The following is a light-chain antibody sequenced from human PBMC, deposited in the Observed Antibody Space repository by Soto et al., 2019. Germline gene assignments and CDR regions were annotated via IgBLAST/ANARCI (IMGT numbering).Light chain of an antibody. CDR2: GAS. V-gene: IGKV3-15*01. CDR3: QQYKSWPPIT. Sequence: EIVMTQSPVTLSVSPGERATLSCRASQSVSSTYLAWYQQKPGQAPRLLLYGASTRATGISTRFSGGGSGTEFTLTISGLQSEDSAVYYCQQYKSWPPITFGQGTRREIK. CDR1: QSVSSTY. J-gene: IGKJ5*01.